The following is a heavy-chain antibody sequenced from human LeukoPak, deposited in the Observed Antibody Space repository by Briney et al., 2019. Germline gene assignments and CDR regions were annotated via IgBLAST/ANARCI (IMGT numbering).Heavy chain of an antibody. J-gene: IGHJ4*02. D-gene: IGHD6-6*01. CDR3: ARVISSSSLGVDY. CDR2: INRDGSIT. CDR1: GFTFDDYG. V-gene: IGHV3-74*01. Sequence: GGSLRLSCAASGFTFDDYGMSWVRQAPGKGLVWVSRINRDGSITNYADSVKGRFTISRDNAKNTLYLQMNSLRVEDTAVYYCARVISSSSLGVDYWGQGTLVTGSS.